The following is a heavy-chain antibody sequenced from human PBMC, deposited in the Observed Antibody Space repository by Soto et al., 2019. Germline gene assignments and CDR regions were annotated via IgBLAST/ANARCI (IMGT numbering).Heavy chain of an antibody. J-gene: IGHJ4*02. D-gene: IGHD3-22*01. Sequence: PGGSLRLSCAASGFIFSSYDMNWVRQAPGKGLEWVSYISSGSGNILYADSVKGRFTISRDNAKNSLYLQMNSLRAEDTAVYYCARDYYKYYDSSGYYRSPAYWGQGTLVTVSS. CDR3: ARDYYKYYDSSGYYRSPAY. CDR1: GFIFSSYD. CDR2: ISSGSGNI. V-gene: IGHV3-48*04.